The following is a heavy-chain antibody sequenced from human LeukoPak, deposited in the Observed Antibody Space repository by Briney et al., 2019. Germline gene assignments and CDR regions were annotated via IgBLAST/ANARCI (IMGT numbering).Heavy chain of an antibody. CDR2: INPNRGST. Sequence: ASVKVSCKASGYTFTGYYMHWVRQAPGQGLERMGGINPNRGSTNYARKFQGRVTMTRDTSISTAYMELSRLRSDDTAVYYCARDASVTRYCSSTSCYLVYRGQGTLVTVSS. CDR1: GYTFTGYY. J-gene: IGHJ4*02. CDR3: ARDASVTRYCSSTSCYLVY. V-gene: IGHV1-2*02. D-gene: IGHD2-2*01.